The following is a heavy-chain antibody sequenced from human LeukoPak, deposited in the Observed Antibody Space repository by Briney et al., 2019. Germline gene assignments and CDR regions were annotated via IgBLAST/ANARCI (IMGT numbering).Heavy chain of an antibody. D-gene: IGHD2-2*01. Sequence: GASVKVSCKVFGGTFSSYAISWVRQAPGQGLEWMGGIIPVPGSAKYAQKFQGRVTITADESTTTAYMELRSLRSEDAAIYYCARDGKYQLLVNGMDVWGKGTTVTVSS. V-gene: IGHV1-69*13. CDR1: GGTFSSYA. CDR2: IIPVPGSA. J-gene: IGHJ6*04. CDR3: ARDGKYQLLVNGMDV.